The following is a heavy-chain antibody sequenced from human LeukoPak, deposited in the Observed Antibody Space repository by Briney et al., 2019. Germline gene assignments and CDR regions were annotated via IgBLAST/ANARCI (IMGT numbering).Heavy chain of an antibody. V-gene: IGHV3-23*01. J-gene: IGHJ6*02. CDR2: VSESGGII. D-gene: IGHD1-1*01. CDR1: GFTFSSYA. Sequence: PGGSLRLSCAASGFTFSSYAMSWVRQAPGKGLEWVSLVSESGGIIQYADSVKGRFTISRDNAKNTMYLQMNSLRAEDTAIYYCAKDLAWNLCAMDVWGQGTTVTVSS. CDR3: AKDLAWNLCAMDV.